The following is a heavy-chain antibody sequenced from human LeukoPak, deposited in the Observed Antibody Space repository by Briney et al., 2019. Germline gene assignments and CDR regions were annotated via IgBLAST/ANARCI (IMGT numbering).Heavy chain of an antibody. CDR3: AKDSFDY. CDR2: ISYDGSNK. J-gene: IGHJ4*02. CDR1: GFTFSSYG. Sequence: GGSLRLSCAASGFTFSSYGMHWVRQAPGKGLEWVAVISYDGSNKYYADSVKGRFAISRDNSKNTLYLQMNSLRAEDMAVYYCAKDSFDYWGQGTLVTVSS. V-gene: IGHV3-30*18.